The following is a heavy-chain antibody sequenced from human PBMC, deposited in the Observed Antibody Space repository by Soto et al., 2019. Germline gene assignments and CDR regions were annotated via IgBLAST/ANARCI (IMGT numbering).Heavy chain of an antibody. Sequence: QVQLQESGPGLVKPSQTLSLTCTVSGGSIRSADYCWSWVRQPPGNGLEWIGPIYSSELTYYNPSLQSRVTISVDTSKQQFSLKLSSMTSADRAVYYCAREAMRDLRSHGLDVWGQGNTVTVSS. J-gene: IGHJ6*02. CDR2: IYSSELT. CDR3: AREAMRDLRSHGLDV. CDR1: GGSIRSADYC. D-gene: IGHD3-3*01. V-gene: IGHV4-30-4*01.